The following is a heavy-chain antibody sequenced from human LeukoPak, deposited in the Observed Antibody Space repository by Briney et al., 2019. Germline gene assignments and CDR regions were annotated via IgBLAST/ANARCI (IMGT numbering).Heavy chain of an antibody. CDR2: IRSKAYGGIT. CDR1: GFTFSSSA. Sequence: PGGSLRLSCAVSGFTFSSSAMNWVRQAPGKGLEWVGFIRSKAYGGITEYAASVKGRFTISRDDSKSIAYLQMNNLKIEDTAVYYCTSGDYDFWSGSLGPGYWGQGTLVTVSS. J-gene: IGHJ4*02. V-gene: IGHV3-49*04. CDR3: TSGDYDFWSGSLGPGY. D-gene: IGHD3-3*01.